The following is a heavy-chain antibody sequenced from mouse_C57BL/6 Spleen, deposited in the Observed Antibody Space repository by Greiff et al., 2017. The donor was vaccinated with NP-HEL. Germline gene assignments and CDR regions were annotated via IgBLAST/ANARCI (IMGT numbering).Heavy chain of an antibody. J-gene: IGHJ1*03. CDR3: TRRMGSSYWYFDV. D-gene: IGHD1-1*01. V-gene: IGHV1-15*01. CDR1: GYTFTDYE. CDR2: IDPETGGT. Sequence: QVQLQQSGAELVRPGASVTLSCKASGYTFTDYEMHWVKQTPVHGLEWIGAIDPETGGTAYNQKFKGKAILTADKSSSTAYMELRSLTSEDSAVYYCTRRMGSSYWYFDVWGTGTTVTVSS.